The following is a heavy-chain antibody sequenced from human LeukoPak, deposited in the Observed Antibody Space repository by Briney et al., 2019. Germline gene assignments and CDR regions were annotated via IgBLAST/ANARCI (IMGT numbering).Heavy chain of an antibody. CDR1: GGSISSSSYY. Sequence: SETLSLTCTVSGGSISSSSYYWGWIRQPPGKGLEWIGSINYSGSTYYNPSLKSRVTISVDTSKNQFSLKLSSVTAADTAVYYCARVPRYSSSWYAGGNYFDYWGQGTLVTVSS. J-gene: IGHJ4*02. V-gene: IGHV4-39*01. CDR3: ARVPRYSSSWYAGGNYFDY. CDR2: INYSGST. D-gene: IGHD6-13*01.